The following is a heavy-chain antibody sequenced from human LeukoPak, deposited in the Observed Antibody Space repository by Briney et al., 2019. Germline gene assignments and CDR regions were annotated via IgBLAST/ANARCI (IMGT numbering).Heavy chain of an antibody. Sequence: PGGSLRLAFAASGFTFDDYARHWVRQAPGKGVGWVSGISWNSGSRGYADCVKGRFTISRDNAKNSLYLQMNTLRAEDTALYYCAKDSECFAELKGNYGMDVWGQGTTVTVSS. CDR3: AKDSECFAELKGNYGMDV. D-gene: IGHD3-10*01. V-gene: IGHV3-9*01. CDR1: GFTFDDYA. J-gene: IGHJ6*02. CDR2: ISWNSGSR.